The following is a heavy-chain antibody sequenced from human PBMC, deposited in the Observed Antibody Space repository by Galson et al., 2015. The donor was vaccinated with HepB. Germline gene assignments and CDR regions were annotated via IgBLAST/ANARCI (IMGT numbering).Heavy chain of an antibody. Sequence: SVKVSCKASGYTFTSYGISWVRQAPGQGLEWMGWISAYNGNTNYAQKLQGRVTMTTDTSTSTAYMELRSLRSDDTAVYYCARGLSRLEITMVRGYYYYGMDVWGQGTTVTVSS. V-gene: IGHV1-18*01. J-gene: IGHJ6*02. CDR1: GYTFTSYG. CDR3: ARGLSRLEITMVRGYYYYGMDV. CDR2: ISAYNGNT. D-gene: IGHD3-10*01.